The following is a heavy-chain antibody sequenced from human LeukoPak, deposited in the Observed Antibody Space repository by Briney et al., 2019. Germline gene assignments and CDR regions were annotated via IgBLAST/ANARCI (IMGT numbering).Heavy chain of an antibody. D-gene: IGHD3-10*01. Sequence: SVKVSCKASGGTFSSYAISWVRQAPGHGLEWMGRIIPIFGTANYAQKFQGRVTITTDESTSTAYMELSSLRSEDTAVYYCARGTDVLLWFGESSLFDPWGQGTLVTVSS. CDR1: GGTFSSYA. CDR3: ARGTDVLLWFGESSLFDP. V-gene: IGHV1-69*05. J-gene: IGHJ5*02. CDR2: IIPIFGTA.